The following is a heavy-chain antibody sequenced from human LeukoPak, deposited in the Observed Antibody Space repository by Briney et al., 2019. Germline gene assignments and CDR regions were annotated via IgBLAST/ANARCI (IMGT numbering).Heavy chain of an antibody. V-gene: IGHV3-23*01. D-gene: IGHD1-7*01. CDR1: GFIFSSYA. CDR2: ISGSGGST. CDR3: AKDKGWNYFFDY. J-gene: IGHJ4*02. Sequence: PGGSLRLSCAASGFIFSSYAMSRVRQAPGKGLEWVSTISGSGGSTYYADSVKGRFTISRDNSKNTVYLQMNSLRAEDTALYYCAKDKGWNYFFDYWGQGTLVTVSS.